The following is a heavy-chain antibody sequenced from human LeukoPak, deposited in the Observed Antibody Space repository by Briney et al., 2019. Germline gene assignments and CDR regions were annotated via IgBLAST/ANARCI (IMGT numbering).Heavy chain of an antibody. Sequence: AAETLCLTCTVSDGSISSYSWSWIRQPAGKGLEWIGHIYTTGSTNYNPSLKSRVTMSVDTSKNQFSLRLSSVTAADTAVYYCARSAINFYDRWGEGTLVTVSS. CDR1: DGSISSYS. J-gene: IGHJ4*02. D-gene: IGHD3-22*01. CDR2: IYTTGST. V-gene: IGHV4-4*07. CDR3: ARSAINFYDR.